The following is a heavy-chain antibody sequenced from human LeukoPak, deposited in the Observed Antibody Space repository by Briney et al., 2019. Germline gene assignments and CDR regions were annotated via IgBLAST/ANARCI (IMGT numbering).Heavy chain of an antibody. D-gene: IGHD4-17*01. CDR3: ARRTTGDDY. J-gene: IGHJ4*02. CDR1: GFTFSNYE. Sequence: GGSLRLSCAASGFTFSNYEMNWVRQAPGRGLEWVSYISSSGLTMYYADSVKGRFTISRDNAKNSLYLQMNSLRAEDTAGYYCARRTTGDDYWGQGTLVTVSS. V-gene: IGHV3-48*03. CDR2: ISSSGLTM.